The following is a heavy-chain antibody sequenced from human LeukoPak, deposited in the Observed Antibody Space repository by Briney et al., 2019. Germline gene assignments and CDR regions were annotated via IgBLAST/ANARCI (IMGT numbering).Heavy chain of an antibody. CDR3: ATLIQATSANYFDY. J-gene: IGHJ4*02. D-gene: IGHD5-18*01. Sequence: GGSLRLSCAASGFSFSNHPMSWVRQAPGKGLEWVGRTRNRATSYTTEYAASVKGRFTISRDDSKSSLYLQMNSLKTEDTAVYYCATLIQATSANYFDYWGQGTLVTVSS. V-gene: IGHV3-72*01. CDR2: TRNRATSYTT. CDR1: GFSFSNHP.